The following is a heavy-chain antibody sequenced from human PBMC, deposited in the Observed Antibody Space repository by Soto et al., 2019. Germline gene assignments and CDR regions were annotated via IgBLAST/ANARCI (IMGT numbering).Heavy chain of an antibody. CDR2: IIPSFGTS. V-gene: IGHV1-69*13. D-gene: IGHD2-2*01. Sequence: SVKVSCKASGGTFSNYAISWVRQAPGQGLEWMGGIIPSFGTSNYAQKFQGRVTITADESTSTAYMELSSLRSEDTAVYYCARSVCSSTSCYVIYYGMDVWGQGTTVTVSS. CDR1: GGTFSNYA. CDR3: ARSVCSSTSCYVIYYGMDV. J-gene: IGHJ6*02.